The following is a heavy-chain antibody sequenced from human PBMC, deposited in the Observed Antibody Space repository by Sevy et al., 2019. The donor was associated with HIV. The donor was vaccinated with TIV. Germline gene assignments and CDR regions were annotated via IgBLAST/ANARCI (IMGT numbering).Heavy chain of an antibody. V-gene: IGHV3-53*01. Sequence: GESLKISCAASGFIVSSNYMSWVRQAPGKGLEWVSVIYSGGSTYYAGSVKGRFTISRDNSKNTLYLQMNSLRAEDTAVYYCARDRNTAMVIGMDVWGQGTTVTVSS. D-gene: IGHD5-18*01. J-gene: IGHJ6*02. CDR2: IYSGGST. CDR1: GFIVSSNY. CDR3: ARDRNTAMVIGMDV.